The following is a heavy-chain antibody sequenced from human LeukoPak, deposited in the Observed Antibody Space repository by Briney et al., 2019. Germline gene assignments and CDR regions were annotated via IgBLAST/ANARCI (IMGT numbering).Heavy chain of an antibody. J-gene: IGHJ3*02. CDR3: AREGGGVYYDKPGAFDI. D-gene: IGHD3-22*01. Sequence: SETLSLTCTVSGGFISSYYWSWIRQPAGKGLEWIGRIYTSGSTNYNPSLKSRVTMSVDTSKNQFSLKLSSVTAADTAVYYCAREGGGVYYDKPGAFDIWGQGTMVTVSS. V-gene: IGHV4-4*07. CDR1: GGFISSYY. CDR2: IYTSGST.